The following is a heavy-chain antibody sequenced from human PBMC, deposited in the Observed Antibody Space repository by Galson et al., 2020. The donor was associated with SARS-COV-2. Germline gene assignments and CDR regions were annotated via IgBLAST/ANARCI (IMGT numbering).Heavy chain of an antibody. J-gene: IGHJ6*02. D-gene: IGHD5-12*01. CDR3: ARIYDFRAPYYYYGMDV. V-gene: IGHV4-39*07. CDR1: GGSIADSSSH. Sequence: SQTLSLTCAVSGGSIADSSSHWGWIRHPPGKGLEWVGSIFETGNTKYNPSLKSRVTISVDKPKNQFSLKIHSVTAADTAVYYCARIYDFRAPYYYYGMDVWGHGATVTVSS. CDR2: IFETGNT.